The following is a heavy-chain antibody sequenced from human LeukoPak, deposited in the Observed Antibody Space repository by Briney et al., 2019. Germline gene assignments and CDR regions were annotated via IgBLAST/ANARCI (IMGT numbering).Heavy chain of an antibody. CDR2: ISYDGSNK. D-gene: IGHD1-26*01. J-gene: IGHJ3*02. Sequence: GGSLRLSCAASGFTFSSYAMHWVRQAPGKGLEWVAVISYDGSNKYYADSVKGRFTISRDNAKNSLFLQMNSLRAEDTAVYYCARVGSGNFLGAFDIWGQGTMVTVSS. V-gene: IGHV3-30-3*01. CDR3: ARVGSGNFLGAFDI. CDR1: GFTFSSYA.